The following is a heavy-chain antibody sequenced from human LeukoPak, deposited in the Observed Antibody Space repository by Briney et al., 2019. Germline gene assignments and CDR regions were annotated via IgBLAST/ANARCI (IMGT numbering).Heavy chain of an antibody. CDR3: ARGYLYTYYGFWSGPGEPFDY. V-gene: IGHV4-34*01. J-gene: IGHJ4*02. D-gene: IGHD3-3*01. CDR2: INHSGST. Sequence: PSETLSLTCAVYGGSFSGYYWSWIRQPPGKGLEWIGEINHSGSTNYNPSLKSRVTISVDTSKNQFSLKLSSVTAADTAVYYCARGYLYTYYGFWSGPGEPFDYWGQGTLVTVSS. CDR1: GGSFSGYY.